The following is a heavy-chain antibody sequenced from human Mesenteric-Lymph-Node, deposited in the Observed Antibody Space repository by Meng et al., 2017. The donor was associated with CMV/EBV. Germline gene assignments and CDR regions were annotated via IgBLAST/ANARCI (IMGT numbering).Heavy chain of an antibody. Sequence: SETLSLTCTASGGSISSSNYYWGWIRQPPGKGLEWIGSIYYTGSPYYKPSLKSRVIMSVDTSKNQFSLKLSSVTAADTAVYYCARDDGRGAGLGFDYWGQGTLVTVSS. J-gene: IGHJ4*02. CDR3: ARDDGRGAGLGFDY. CDR2: IYYTGSP. CDR1: GGSISSSNYY. V-gene: IGHV4-39*07. D-gene: IGHD1-14*01.